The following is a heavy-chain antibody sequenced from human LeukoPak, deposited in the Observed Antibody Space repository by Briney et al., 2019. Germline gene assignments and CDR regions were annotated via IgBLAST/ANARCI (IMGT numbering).Heavy chain of an antibody. Sequence: PGGSLRLSCAASGFTFSTHWMTWFRQAPGKGLEWVANIKEDGSEKYYADSVKGRFSTSRDNTKNSLYLQMGRLRVEDAAMYYCAKGLGRDSWGQGTLVTVSS. D-gene: IGHD7-27*01. J-gene: IGHJ4*02. V-gene: IGHV3-7*01. CDR1: GFTFSTHW. CDR2: IKEDGSEK. CDR3: AKGLGRDS.